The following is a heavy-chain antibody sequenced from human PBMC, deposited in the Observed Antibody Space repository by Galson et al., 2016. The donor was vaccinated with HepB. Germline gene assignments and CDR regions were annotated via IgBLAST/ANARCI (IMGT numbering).Heavy chain of an antibody. V-gene: IGHV3-49*03. J-gene: IGHJ4*02. CDR2: TGSRTSGGPT. CDR1: GFTFGDYI. CDR3: AKRVEAYFDY. Sequence: SLRLSCAGSGFTFGDYIISWFRQAPGKGLEWVGATGSRTSGGPTEYAASVKGRFVLSREDSKSVVFLQMNSLRAEDTAVYYCAKRVEAYFDYWGQGTLVTVSS. D-gene: IGHD2-15*01.